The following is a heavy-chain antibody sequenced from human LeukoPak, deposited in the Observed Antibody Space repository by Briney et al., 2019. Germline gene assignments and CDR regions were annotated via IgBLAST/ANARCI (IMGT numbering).Heavy chain of an antibody. CDR1: GFTVSSNY. CDR2: IYSGGST. Sequence: GGSLRLSCAASGFTVSSNYMSWVRQAPGKGLEWVSVIYSGGSTYYADSVKGRFTISRDNSKNTLYLQMNSLRAEDTAVYYCARLVGATNWFDPWGQGTLVTVSS. J-gene: IGHJ5*02. CDR3: ARLVGATNWFDP. D-gene: IGHD1-26*01. V-gene: IGHV3-53*01.